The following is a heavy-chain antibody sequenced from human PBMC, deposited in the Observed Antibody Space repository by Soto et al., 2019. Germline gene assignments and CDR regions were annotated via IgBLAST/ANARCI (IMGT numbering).Heavy chain of an antibody. CDR3: EKAIGSGWYGGGYYYYYGMDV. V-gene: IGHV3-23*01. CDR2: ISGSGGST. CDR1: GFTFSSYA. D-gene: IGHD6-19*01. J-gene: IGHJ6*02. Sequence: PGGSLRLSCAASGFTFSSYAMSWVRQAPGKGLEWVSAISGSGGSTYYADSVKGRFTISRDNSKNTLYLQMNSLRAEDTAVYYFEKAIGSGWYGGGYYYYYGMDVWGQGTTVTVSS.